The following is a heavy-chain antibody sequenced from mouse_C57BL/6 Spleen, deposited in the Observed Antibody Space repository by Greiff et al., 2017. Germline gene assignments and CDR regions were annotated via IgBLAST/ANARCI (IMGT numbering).Heavy chain of an antibody. CDR2: IYPSDSET. Sequence: VQLQQPGAELVRPGSSVKLSCKASGYTFTSYWMDWVKQRPGQGLEWIGNIYPSDSETHYNQKFKDKATLTVDKSSSTAYMQLSSLTSEDSAVYYCARCGGNYSYYFDYWGQGTTLTVSS. D-gene: IGHD2-1*01. CDR3: ARCGGNYSYYFDY. CDR1: GYTFTSYW. J-gene: IGHJ2*01. V-gene: IGHV1-61*01.